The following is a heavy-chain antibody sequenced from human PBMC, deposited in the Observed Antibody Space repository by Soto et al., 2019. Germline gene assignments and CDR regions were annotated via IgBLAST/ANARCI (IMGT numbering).Heavy chain of an antibody. Sequence: QLQLQESGPGLVKPSETLSLTCTVSGGSISSSSYYWGWIRQPPGKGLEWIGSIYYSGSTYYNPSLKSRVTISVDTSKNQFSLKLSSVTAADTAVYYCARLNEWDSPFFDYWGQGTLVTVSS. CDR2: IYYSGST. CDR1: GGSISSSSYY. J-gene: IGHJ4*02. V-gene: IGHV4-39*01. CDR3: ARLNEWDSPFFDY. D-gene: IGHD1-26*01.